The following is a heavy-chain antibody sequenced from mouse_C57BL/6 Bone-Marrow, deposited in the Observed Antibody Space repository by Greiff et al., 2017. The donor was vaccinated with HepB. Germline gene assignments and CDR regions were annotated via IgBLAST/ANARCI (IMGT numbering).Heavy chain of an antibody. V-gene: IGHV1-5*01. Sequence: VQLQQSGTVLARPGASVKMSCKTSGYTFTSYWMHWVKQRPGQGLEWIGAIYPGNSDTSYNQKFKGKAELTAVTSASTAYMELSSLTNEDSAVYYCTSYYGSPSWFAYWGQGTLVTVSA. CDR2: IYPGNSDT. CDR3: TSYYGSPSWFAY. CDR1: GYTFTSYW. D-gene: IGHD1-1*01. J-gene: IGHJ3*01.